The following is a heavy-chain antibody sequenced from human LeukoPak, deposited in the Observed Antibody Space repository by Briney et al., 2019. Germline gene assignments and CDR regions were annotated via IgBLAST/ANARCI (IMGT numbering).Heavy chain of an antibody. V-gene: IGHV1-69*13. D-gene: IGHD4-17*01. CDR3: ARPDYGDYLAPPRTQYYYYGMDV. CDR2: IIPIFGTA. J-gene: IGHJ6*02. Sequence: ASVKVSCKASGGTFSSYAISWVRQAPGQGLEWMGGIIPIFGTANYAQKFQGRVTITADESTSTAYMELSSLRSEDTAVYYCARPDYGDYLAPPRTQYYYYGMDVWGQGTTVTVSS. CDR1: GGTFSSYA.